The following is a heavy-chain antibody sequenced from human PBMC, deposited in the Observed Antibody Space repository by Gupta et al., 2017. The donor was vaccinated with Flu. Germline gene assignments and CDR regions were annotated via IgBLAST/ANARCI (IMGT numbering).Heavy chain of an antibody. CDR3: ARDLVSYDSSGYPQLGY. CDR1: VGSISSGGYY. V-gene: IGHV4-31*03. D-gene: IGHD3-22*01. J-gene: IGHJ4*02. Sequence: QVQLQESGPGLVKPSQTLSLTCTVSVGSISSGGYYWSWIRQHPGKGLEWLGYIYYSGSNDYNPSLKSRVTISVDTSKNQFSLKLSSVTAADTAVYYCARDLVSYDSSGYPQLGYWGQGTLVTVSS. CDR2: IYYSGSN.